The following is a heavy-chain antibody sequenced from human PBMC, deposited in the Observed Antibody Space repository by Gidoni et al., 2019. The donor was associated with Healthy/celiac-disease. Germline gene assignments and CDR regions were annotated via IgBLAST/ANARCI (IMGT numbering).Heavy chain of an antibody. D-gene: IGHD2-15*01. CDR2: ISWNSGSI. V-gene: IGHV3-9*01. Sequence: EVQLVESGGGLVQPGRSLRLSCAASGFTFDASAMHWVRQAPGKGLEWVSGISWNSGSIGYADSVKGRFTISRDNAKNSLYLQMNSLRAEDTALYYCAKGGYCSGGSCYPGQVDYWGQGTLVTVSS. CDR3: AKGGYCSGGSCYPGQVDY. J-gene: IGHJ4*02. CDR1: GFTFDASA.